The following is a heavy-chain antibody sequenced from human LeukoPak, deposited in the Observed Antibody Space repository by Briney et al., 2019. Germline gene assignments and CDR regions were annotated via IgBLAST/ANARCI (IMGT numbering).Heavy chain of an antibody. CDR1: GFTFSSYS. Sequence: GGSLRLSCAASGFTFSSYSMNWVRQAPGKGLEWVSSISSSSSYIYYADSVKGRFTISRDNAKNSLDLQMNSLRAEDTAVYYCARLIYTIDAFDIWGQGTMVTVSS. D-gene: IGHD2-2*02. CDR3: ARLIYTIDAFDI. CDR2: ISSSSSYI. V-gene: IGHV3-21*01. J-gene: IGHJ3*02.